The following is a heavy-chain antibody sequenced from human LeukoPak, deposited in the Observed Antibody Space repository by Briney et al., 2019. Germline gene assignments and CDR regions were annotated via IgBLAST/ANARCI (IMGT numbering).Heavy chain of an antibody. Sequence: ASVRVSCKASGYTFTNYDIHWVRRATGQGLEWTGWMNPNSVNTAYAQKFQGRVTMTRNTSISTAYMELSSLRSEDTAVYYCARGRVGATSAVDHWGQGTLVTVSS. CDR3: ARGRVGATSAVDH. D-gene: IGHD1-26*01. CDR1: GYTFTNYD. V-gene: IGHV1-8*01. J-gene: IGHJ4*02. CDR2: MNPNSVNT.